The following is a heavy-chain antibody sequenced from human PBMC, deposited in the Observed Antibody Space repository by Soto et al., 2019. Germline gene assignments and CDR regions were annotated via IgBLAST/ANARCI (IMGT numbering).Heavy chain of an antibody. D-gene: IGHD3-16*01. CDR2: IKTDGSEK. J-gene: IGHJ6*02. V-gene: IGHV3-7*05. CDR1: GFTFSAYW. Sequence: EVQLVESGGGLVQPGGSLRLSCEASGFTFSAYWMGWVRQAPGTGLQWVATIKTDGSEKYYVDSVTGRFTISRDNDKNSLYLQLNTLRAEDTGVYYCARPVRGSPEDVWGQGTTATVSS. CDR3: ARPVRGSPEDV.